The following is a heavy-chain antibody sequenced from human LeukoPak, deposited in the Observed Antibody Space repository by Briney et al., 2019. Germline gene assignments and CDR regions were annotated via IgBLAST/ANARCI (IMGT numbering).Heavy chain of an antibody. Sequence: GGSLRLSCTASGFTFGDYAMSWFRQAPGKGLEWVGFIRSKAYGGTTEYAASVKGRFTISRDDSKSIAYLQMNSLKTEDTAVYYCTRTSDHLEAQDYYDSSGYSGRFDYWGQGTLVTVSS. CDR2: IRSKAYGGTT. CDR1: GFTFGDYA. V-gene: IGHV3-49*03. D-gene: IGHD3-22*01. J-gene: IGHJ4*02. CDR3: TRTSDHLEAQDYYDSSGYSGRFDY.